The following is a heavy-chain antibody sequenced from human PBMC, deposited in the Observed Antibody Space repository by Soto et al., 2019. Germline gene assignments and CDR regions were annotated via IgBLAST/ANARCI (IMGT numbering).Heavy chain of an antibody. CDR3: AREGFDHRPDY. Sequence: QVQLQESGPGLVKPSETLSLTCAVSGDSISSPNWWSWYRQSPGKGLELIGEMFASGSSNYNPSLDGRVTISLDTAKNLLSLKLTSLTAADTAIYYCAREGFDHRPDYWGQGIPVSVSS. J-gene: IGHJ4*02. CDR1: GDSISSPNW. V-gene: IGHV4-4*02. CDR2: MFASGSS.